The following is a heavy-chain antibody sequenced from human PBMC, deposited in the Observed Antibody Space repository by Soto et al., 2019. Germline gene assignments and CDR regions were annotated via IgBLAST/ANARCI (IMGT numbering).Heavy chain of an antibody. D-gene: IGHD2-2*01. CDR1: GGSISSGDYY. V-gene: IGHV4-30-4*01. J-gene: IGHJ3*02. CDR2: INHSGST. Sequence: SETLSLTCTVSGGSISSGDYYWSWIRQPPGKGLEWIGEINHSGSTNYNPSLKSRVSISADTSKKQFSLNLTSVTAADTAVYYCARGECSSNYCFTRWALDIWGQGTVVTVSS. CDR3: ARGECSSNYCFTRWALDI.